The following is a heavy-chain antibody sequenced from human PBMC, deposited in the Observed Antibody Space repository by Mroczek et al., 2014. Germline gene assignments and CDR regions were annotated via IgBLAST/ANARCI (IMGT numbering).Heavy chain of an antibody. CDR3: ARVPENTVVPAGYYYMDV. J-gene: IGHJ6*03. CDR1: GGSTSSYY. D-gene: IGHD2-2*01. CDR2: IYYSGST. Sequence: KESGPGLVKPSETLSLTCTVSGGSTSSYYWSWIRQPPGKGLEWIGYIYYSGSTNYNPSLKSRVTISVDTSKNQFSLKLSSVTAADTAVYYCARVPENTVVPAGYYYMDVVGQRDHGHR. V-gene: IGHV4-59*01.